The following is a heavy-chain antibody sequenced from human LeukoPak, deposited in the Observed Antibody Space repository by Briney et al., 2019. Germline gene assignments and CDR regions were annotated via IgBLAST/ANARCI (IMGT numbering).Heavy chain of an antibody. CDR2: IYYSGST. CDR1: GGSISSYY. J-gene: IGHJ5*02. V-gene: IGHV4-59*08. CDR3: ARHRNRGASDYGDYGDLLDP. Sequence: PSETLSLTCTVSGGSISSYYWSWIRQPPGKGLEWLGYIYYSGSTNYNPSLKSRVTISVDTSKNQFSLKLSSVTAADTAVYYCARHRNRGASDYGDYGDLLDPWGQGTLVTVSS. D-gene: IGHD4-17*01.